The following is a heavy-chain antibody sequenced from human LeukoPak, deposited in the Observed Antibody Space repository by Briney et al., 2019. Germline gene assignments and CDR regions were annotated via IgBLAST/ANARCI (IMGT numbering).Heavy chain of an antibody. CDR3: ARGDGWSFDY. CDR1: GFIFSDYY. V-gene: IGHV3-72*01. J-gene: IGHJ4*02. D-gene: IGHD6-19*01. CDR2: TRNKVHNYMT. Sequence: GGSLRLSCAASGFIFSDYYMDWVRQAPGKGLEWLGRTRNKVHNYMTEYAASVKGRFTISRDDSQKSLFPQVHSLKTDDTAVYYCARGDGWSFDYWGQGTLVTVSS.